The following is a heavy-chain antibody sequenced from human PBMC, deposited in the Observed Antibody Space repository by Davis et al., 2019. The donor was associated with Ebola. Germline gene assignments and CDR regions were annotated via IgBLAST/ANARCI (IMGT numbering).Heavy chain of an antibody. J-gene: IGHJ4*02. CDR1: GGSFSGYY. CDR3: AIRSVTMDGTYFDY. V-gene: IGHV4-34*01. Sequence: PGGSLRLSCAVYGGSFSGYYWSWIRQPPGKGLEWIGEINHSGSTNYNPSLKSRVTISVDTSKNQFSLKLSSVTAADTAVYYCAIRSVTMDGTYFDYWGQGTLVTVSS. CDR2: INHSGST. D-gene: IGHD1-1*01.